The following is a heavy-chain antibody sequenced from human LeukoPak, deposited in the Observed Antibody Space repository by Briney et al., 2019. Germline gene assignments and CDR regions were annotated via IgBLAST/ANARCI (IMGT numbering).Heavy chain of an antibody. J-gene: IGHJ4*02. CDR2: ISYDGSNK. CDR3: ARDRGGATYDY. Sequence: PGRSLRLSCEASGFTFSSYAMHWVRQAPGKGLEWVAVISYDGSNKYYAESVKGRFTISRDNSKNTLYLQMNSLRAEDTAVYYCARDRGGATYDYWGQGTLVTVSS. V-gene: IGHV3-30-3*01. CDR1: GFTFSSYA. D-gene: IGHD1-26*01.